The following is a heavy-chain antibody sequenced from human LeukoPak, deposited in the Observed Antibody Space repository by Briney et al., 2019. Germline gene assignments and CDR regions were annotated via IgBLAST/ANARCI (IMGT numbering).Heavy chain of an antibody. V-gene: IGHV3-23*01. CDR2: ITSTGEST. CDR1: EFTFSIYA. Sequence: GGSLRLSCAASEFTFSIYAMSWVRQAPGRGLEWVASITSTGESTWYAGSVKGRFTISRDNSKYTVYLQMNSLRAEDTAIYYCAKDRPNYCGTNGHYYRRDGDFWGQGTLVTVSS. J-gene: IGHJ4*02. D-gene: IGHD3-22*01. CDR3: AKDRPNYCGTNGHYYRRDGDF.